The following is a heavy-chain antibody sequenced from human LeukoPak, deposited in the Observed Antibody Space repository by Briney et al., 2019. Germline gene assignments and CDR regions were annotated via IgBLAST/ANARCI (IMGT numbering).Heavy chain of an antibody. CDR2: IVPVIGVA. D-gene: IGHD3-22*01. J-gene: IGHJ4*02. CDR3: ARHSSRGHYYDFDF. V-gene: IGHV1-69*02. Sequence: ASVKVSCKAPGDTLITHYISWVRQAPGQGLEWVGRIVPVIGVATYAQSLQGRVIITADRSTNTAYMELSSLRFEDSAVYFCARHSSRGHYYDFDFWGQGSLVTVSS. CDR1: GDTLITHY.